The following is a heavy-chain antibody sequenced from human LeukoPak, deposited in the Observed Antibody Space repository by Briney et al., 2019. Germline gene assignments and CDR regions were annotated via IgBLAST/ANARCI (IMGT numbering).Heavy chain of an antibody. CDR2: IKQDGSEK. D-gene: IGHD2-21*02. J-gene: IGHJ4*02. CDR3: ARGAYCGGDCYLIPFDY. Sequence: PGGSLRLSCAASGFTFSSYWMSWVRQAPGKGLEWVANIKQDGSEKYYVDSVKGRFTISRDNAKNSLYLQMNSLRAEDTAAYYCARGAYCGGDCYLIPFDYWGQGTLVTVSS. V-gene: IGHV3-7*05. CDR1: GFTFSSYW.